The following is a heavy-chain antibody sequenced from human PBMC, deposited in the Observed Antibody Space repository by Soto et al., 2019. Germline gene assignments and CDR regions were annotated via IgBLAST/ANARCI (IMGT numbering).Heavy chain of an antibody. CDR2: IYYSGST. J-gene: IGHJ5*02. V-gene: IGHV4-39*01. Sequence: QLQLQESGPGLVKPSETLSLTCTVSGGSISSSSYYWGWIRQPPGKGLEWIGSIYYSGSTYYNPSLKSRVTISVDTSKNQFSLKLSSVTAADTAVYYCASQIYSISSWWFDPCGQGTLVTVSS. D-gene: IGHD6-6*01. CDR1: GGSISSSSYY. CDR3: ASQIYSISSWWFDP.